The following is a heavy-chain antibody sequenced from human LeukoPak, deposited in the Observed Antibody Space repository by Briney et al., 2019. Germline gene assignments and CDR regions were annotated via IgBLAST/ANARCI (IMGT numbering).Heavy chain of an antibody. CDR2: IYYSGST. CDR3: ARYVDV. CDR1: GGSISSHY. Sequence: SETLSLTCAVYGGSISSHYWSWIRQPPGKGLEWIGYIYYSGSTNYNPSLKSRVTISVDTSKNQFSLKLSSVTAADTAVYYCARYVDVWGKGTTVTVSS. J-gene: IGHJ6*03. V-gene: IGHV4-59*11.